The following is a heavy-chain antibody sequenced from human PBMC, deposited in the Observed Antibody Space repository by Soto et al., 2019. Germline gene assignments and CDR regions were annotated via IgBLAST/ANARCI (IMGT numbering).Heavy chain of an antibody. Sequence: PGGSLRLSCAASGFTFSSYGMHWVRQAPGKGLEWVAVISYDGSNKYYADSVKGRFTISRDNSKNTLYLQMNSLRAEDTAVYYCAKEGYDILTGYSKAFDYWGQGTLVTVSS. V-gene: IGHV3-30*18. D-gene: IGHD3-9*01. CDR3: AKEGYDILTGYSKAFDY. J-gene: IGHJ4*02. CDR1: GFTFSSYG. CDR2: ISYDGSNK.